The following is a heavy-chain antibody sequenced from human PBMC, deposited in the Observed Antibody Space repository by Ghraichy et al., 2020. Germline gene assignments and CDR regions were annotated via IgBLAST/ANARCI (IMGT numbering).Heavy chain of an antibody. CDR2: IIPIFGTA. J-gene: IGHJ6*03. CDR1: GGTFSSYA. Sequence: SVKVSCKASGGTFSSYAISWVRQAPVQGLEWMGGIIPIFGTANYAQKFQGRVTITADESTSTDYMELSSLRSEDTAVYYCARSPLIAAAGPSYYYYYMDVWGKGTTVTVSS. V-gene: IGHV1-69*13. D-gene: IGHD6-13*01. CDR3: ARSPLIAAAGPSYYYYYMDV.